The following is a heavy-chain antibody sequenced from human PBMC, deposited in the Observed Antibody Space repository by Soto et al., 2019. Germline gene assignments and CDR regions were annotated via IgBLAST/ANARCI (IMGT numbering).Heavy chain of an antibody. J-gene: IGHJ3*02. Sequence: SDSLSLTCPFPCPSISSSRCHWVWSRPPPGKGLEWIASIKYSGTTFYNPSLKSRVTLSVDTSKNQFALKLSSVTAAETAVYYCARHGITGSYYDAFDIWGQGTMVTVS. D-gene: IGHD1-26*01. CDR2: IKYSGTT. CDR1: CPSISSSRCH. CDR3: ARHGITGSYYDAFDI. V-gene: IGHV4-39*01.